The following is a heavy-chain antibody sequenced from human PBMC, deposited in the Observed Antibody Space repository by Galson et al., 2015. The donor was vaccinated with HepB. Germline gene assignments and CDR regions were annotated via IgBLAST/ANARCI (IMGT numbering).Heavy chain of an antibody. CDR3: ARTTPSYGRHWPYFAS. CDR1: GGSITTNNYS. D-gene: IGHD3-10*01. J-gene: IGHJ4*02. CDR2: IYHSGRT. Sequence: TLSLTCAVSGGSITTNNYSWSWIRQPPGRGLEWIGFIYHSGRTYYKPSLKSRLTISGDTSKIPFSLRLTSVTAADTAKYYCARTTPSYGRHWPYFASWGLGVLVTVSS. V-gene: IGHV4-30-2*01.